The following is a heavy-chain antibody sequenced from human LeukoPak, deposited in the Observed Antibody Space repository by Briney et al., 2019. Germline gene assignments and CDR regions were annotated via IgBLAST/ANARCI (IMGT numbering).Heavy chain of an antibody. Sequence: PSETLSLTCTVSGGSISSYYWSWIRQPPGKGLEWIGYIYYSGSTNYNPSLKSRVTISVDTSKNQFSLKLSSVTAADTAVYYCARTGPRRVGPTPPDYWAREPWSPSPQ. CDR2: IYYSGST. CDR3: ARTGPRRVGPTPPDY. D-gene: IGHD3/OR15-3a*01. J-gene: IGHJ4*02. CDR1: GGSISSYY. V-gene: IGHV4-59*01.